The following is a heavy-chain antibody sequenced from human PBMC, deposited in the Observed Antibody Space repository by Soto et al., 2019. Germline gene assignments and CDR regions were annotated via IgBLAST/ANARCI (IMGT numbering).Heavy chain of an antibody. Sequence: SETLSLTCSVSGGSTSSSTYYWGWIRQPPGKGLEWIGSVYYTGSTFYNPSLKSRVTISVDTSKNQFSLRLSSVTAADTAVYYCARQRRYYYDGSGYPNYWGQGTLVTVSS. CDR1: GGSTSSSTYY. V-gene: IGHV4-39*01. J-gene: IGHJ4*02. CDR2: VYYTGST. D-gene: IGHD3-22*01. CDR3: ARQRRYYYDGSGYPNY.